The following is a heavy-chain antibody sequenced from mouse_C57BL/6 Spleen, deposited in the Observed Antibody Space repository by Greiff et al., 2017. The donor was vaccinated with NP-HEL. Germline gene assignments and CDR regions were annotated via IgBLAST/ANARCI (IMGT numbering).Heavy chain of an antibody. D-gene: IGHD2-1*01. CDR3: ARYDGNWFAY. J-gene: IGHJ3*01. V-gene: IGHV1-80*01. Sequence: VQLQESGAELVKPGASVKISCKASGYAFSSYWLNWLKQRPGRGLEWIGQIYPGDGDTNYIGKFKGKATLTADKSSSTAYMQLSSLTSEDAAVYFCARYDGNWFAYWGQGTLVTVSA. CDR1: GYAFSSYW. CDR2: IYPGDGDT.